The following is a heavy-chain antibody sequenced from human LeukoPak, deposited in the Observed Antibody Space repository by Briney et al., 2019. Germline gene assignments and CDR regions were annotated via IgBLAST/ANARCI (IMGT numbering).Heavy chain of an antibody. CDR1: GYTFTSYG. D-gene: IGHD6-19*01. J-gene: IGHJ6*02. Sequence: GASVKVSCKASGYTFTSYGISWVRQAPGQGLEWMGWISAYSGNTNYAQKLQGRVTMTTDTSTSTAYMELRSLRSDDTAVYYCARGPYSSGWCVPPDYYYYGMDVWGQGTTVTVSS. CDR3: ARGPYSSGWCVPPDYYYYGMDV. CDR2: ISAYSGNT. V-gene: IGHV1-18*01.